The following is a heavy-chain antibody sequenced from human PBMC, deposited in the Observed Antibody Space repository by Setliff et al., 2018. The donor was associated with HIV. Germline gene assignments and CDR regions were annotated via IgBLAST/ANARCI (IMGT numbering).Heavy chain of an antibody. CDR1: GGSFSGYH. D-gene: IGHD3-16*01. J-gene: IGHJ4*02. V-gene: IGHV4-34*01. CDR2: INHTGNT. CDR3: ARGGAVSADFDS. Sequence: SETLSLTCAVYGGSFSGYHWNWIRQFPGKGLEWIGEINHTGNTQYNPSLKSRVTMSEETSKNQFSLKLNSVTAADTAVYFCARGGAVSADFDSWGQGTLVTVSS.